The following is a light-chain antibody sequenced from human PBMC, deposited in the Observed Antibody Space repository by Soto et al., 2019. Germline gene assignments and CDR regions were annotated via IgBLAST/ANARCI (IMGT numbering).Light chain of an antibody. V-gene: IGKV1-13*02. CDR3: QQFNSYPHT. J-gene: IGKJ5*01. CDR2: DAS. Sequence: AIQLTQSPSSLSASVGDRVTITCRASQGISSALAGYQQKPGKAPKLLIYDASSLESGVPSRFSGSGSGTDFTLTISSLQPEDFATYYCQQFNSYPHTFGQGTRLEIK. CDR1: QGISSA.